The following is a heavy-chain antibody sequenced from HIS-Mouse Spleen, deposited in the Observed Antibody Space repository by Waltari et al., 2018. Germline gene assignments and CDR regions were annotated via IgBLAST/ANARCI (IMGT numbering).Heavy chain of an antibody. CDR3: AREIPYSSSWYDWYFDL. D-gene: IGHD6-13*01. CDR1: GGSISSSSYY. J-gene: IGHJ2*01. Sequence: QLQLQESGPGLVKPSETLSLTCTVSGGSISSSSYYWGWIRQPPGKGLEWIGSIYYSGSTYYNPSLKSRVTTSVDTSKKQFALTLSSVTAADTAVYYCAREIPYSSSWYDWYFDLWGRGTLVTVSS. CDR2: IYYSGST. V-gene: IGHV4-39*07.